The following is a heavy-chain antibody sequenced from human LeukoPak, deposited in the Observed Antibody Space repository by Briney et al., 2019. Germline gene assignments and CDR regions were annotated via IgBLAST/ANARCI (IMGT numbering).Heavy chain of an antibody. D-gene: IGHD7-27*01. CDR1: GFTFSSYS. J-gene: IGHJ4*02. V-gene: IGHV3-48*02. Sequence: GGSLRLSCAASGFTFSSYSMNWVRQAPGKGLEWVSYISSSSSTIYYADSVKGRFTISRDNAKNSLYPQMNSLRDEDTAVYYCARENWGLYLDYWGQGTLVTVSS. CDR3: ARENWGLYLDY. CDR2: ISSSSSTI.